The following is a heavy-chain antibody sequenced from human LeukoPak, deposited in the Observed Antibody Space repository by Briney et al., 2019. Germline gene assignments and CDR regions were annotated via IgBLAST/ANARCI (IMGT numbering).Heavy chain of an antibody. V-gene: IGHV3-48*01. CDR2: IGAAGSTI. CDR3: ARDSSTYAGPPDY. CDR1: GFTFSSYS. J-gene: IGHJ4*02. Sequence: GGSLRLSCSASGFTFSSYSMNWVRQAPGKGLEWVSYIGAAGSTIYYADSVKGRFTISRDNAKNSLFLQMNSLRAEDTAVYYCARDSSTYAGPPDYWGQGTLVTVSS. D-gene: IGHD2-2*01.